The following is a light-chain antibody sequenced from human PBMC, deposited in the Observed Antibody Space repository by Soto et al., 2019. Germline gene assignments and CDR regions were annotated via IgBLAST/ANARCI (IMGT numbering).Light chain of an antibody. CDR2: STN. Sequence: QSVLTQPPSASGTPGQRVTISCSGSSSNIGSKTVNWYQKLPGTAPKLLIYSTNQRPSGVPDRFSGSKSGTSASLAISGLQSEDEADYYCAGWYDSLGAPYVFGTGTKLTVL. CDR3: AGWYDSLGAPYV. V-gene: IGLV1-44*01. J-gene: IGLJ1*01. CDR1: SSNIGSKT.